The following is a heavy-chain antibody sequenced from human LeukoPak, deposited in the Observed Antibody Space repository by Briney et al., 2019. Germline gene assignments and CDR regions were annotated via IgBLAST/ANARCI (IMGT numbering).Heavy chain of an antibody. CDR2: ISGSGGST. V-gene: IGHV3-23*01. Sequence: GGSLRLSCAASGFTFSSYAMSWVRQAPGKGLEWVSAISGSGGSTYYADSVKGRFTISRDNSKNTLYLQMNSLRAEDTAVYYCAESSGCHNYFDYWGQGTLVTVPS. CDR3: AESSGCHNYFDY. D-gene: IGHD3-22*01. J-gene: IGHJ4*02. CDR1: GFTFSSYA.